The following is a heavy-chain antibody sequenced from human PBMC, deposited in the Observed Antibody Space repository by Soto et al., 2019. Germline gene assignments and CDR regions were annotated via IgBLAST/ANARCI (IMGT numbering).Heavy chain of an antibody. CDR3: ARGLNYYDVFVSSWFAP. V-gene: IGHV4-30-2*01. CDR2: IYHTGTT. D-gene: IGHD3-22*01. J-gene: IGHJ5*02. CDR1: DGFINSGGYS. Sequence: PSETLSLTFTVSDGFINSGGYSWTWIRQPPGKGLEWIGFIYHTGTTYYNPSLKSRVTISVDRSKNQFSLKLKSVTAADTAFYSCARGLNYYDVFVSSWFAPWAQGPLVTVSA.